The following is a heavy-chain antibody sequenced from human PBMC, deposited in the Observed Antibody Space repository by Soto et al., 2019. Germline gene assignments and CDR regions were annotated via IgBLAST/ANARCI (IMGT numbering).Heavy chain of an antibody. CDR1: GSTLSSYA. Sequence: EVQLLESGGGLVQPGESLRLSCAASGSTLSSYAMSWVRQAPGKGLEWVSSISGSGVSTYYADSVKGRFTISRDNSKDTLYLHMNSLRAEDTAVYYCAKDSAECSGAACYSYCSFSGMDFWGQGTTVTVSS. CDR2: ISGSGVST. D-gene: IGHD2-15*01. CDR3: AKDSAECSGAACYSYCSFSGMDF. J-gene: IGHJ6*02. V-gene: IGHV3-23*01.